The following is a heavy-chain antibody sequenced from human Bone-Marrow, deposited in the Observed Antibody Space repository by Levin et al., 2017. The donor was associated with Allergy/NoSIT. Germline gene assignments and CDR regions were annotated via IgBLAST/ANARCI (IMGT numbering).Heavy chain of an antibody. J-gene: IGHJ6*02. CDR1: GFTFSSYA. CDR2: ISYDGSNK. V-gene: IGHV3-30-3*01. D-gene: IGHD6-19*01. CDR3: ARELSQWLVDDYYGMDV. Sequence: GGSLRLSCAASGFTFSSYAMHWVRQAPGKGLEWVAVISYDGSNKYYADSVKGRFTISRDNSKNTLYLQMNSLRAEDTAVYYCARELSQWLVDDYYGMDVWGQGTTVTVSS.